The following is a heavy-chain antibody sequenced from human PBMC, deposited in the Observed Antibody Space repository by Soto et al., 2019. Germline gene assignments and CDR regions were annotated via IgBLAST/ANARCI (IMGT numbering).Heavy chain of an antibody. CDR3: AQSRCGGDCLQSYPSHYYYGVDV. D-gene: IGHD2-21*02. V-gene: IGHV1-18*01. CDR2: INADYGNT. Sequence: VASVKVSCKASGYTFYSHSISWVRQAPGQGLEWMGRINADYGNTQYAQKFRGRLTITKDTSENQVVLTMTNMDPVDTAKYYCAQSRCGGDCLQSYPSHYYYGVDVWGQGTTVTVSS. CDR1: GYTFYSHS. J-gene: IGHJ6*02.